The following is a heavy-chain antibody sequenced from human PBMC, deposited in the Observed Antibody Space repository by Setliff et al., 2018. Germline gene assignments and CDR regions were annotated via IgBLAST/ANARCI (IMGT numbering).Heavy chain of an antibody. V-gene: IGHV1-3*03. D-gene: IGHD4-4*01. J-gene: IGHJ6*03. CDR2: INAGSGDT. CDR3: ARGRPTANPYYYYYMDV. Sequence: ASVKVSCKASGYTFTNYAIHWVRQAPGQRLEWMGWINAGSGDTKYSQDFQGRVTITRDTSASTAYMDLSSLRSDDMAVYYCARGRPTANPYYYYYMDVWGKGTTVTVSS. CDR1: GYTFTNYA.